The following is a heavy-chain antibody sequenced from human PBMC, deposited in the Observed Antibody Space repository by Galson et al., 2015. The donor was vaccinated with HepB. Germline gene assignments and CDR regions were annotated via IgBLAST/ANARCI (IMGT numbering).Heavy chain of an antibody. D-gene: IGHD2-2*01. CDR2: IYPGDSDT. J-gene: IGHJ4*02. CDR1: GYSFTSYW. CDR3: ARQLYCSSTSCYGGLDY. Sequence: QSGAEVKKPGESLKISCKGSGYSFTSYWIGWERQMPGKGLEWMGIIYPGDSDTRYSPSFQGQVTISADKSISTAYLQWSSLKASDTAMYYCARQLYCSSTSCYGGLDYWGQGTLVTVSS. V-gene: IGHV5-51*01.